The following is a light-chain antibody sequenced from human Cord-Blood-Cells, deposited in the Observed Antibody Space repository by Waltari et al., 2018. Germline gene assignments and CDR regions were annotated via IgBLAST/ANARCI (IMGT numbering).Light chain of an antibody. CDR1: QSVSSSY. CDR2: GAS. J-gene: IGKJ4*01. CDR3: QQYGSSPLT. Sequence: EIVLTQSPGTLSLSPGERATLPCRASQSVSSSYLAWYQQKPGQAPRLLIYGASSRATGIPDRFSDSGSGTDFTLTISRLEPEDFAVYYCQQYGSSPLTFGGGTKVEIK. V-gene: IGKV3-20*01.